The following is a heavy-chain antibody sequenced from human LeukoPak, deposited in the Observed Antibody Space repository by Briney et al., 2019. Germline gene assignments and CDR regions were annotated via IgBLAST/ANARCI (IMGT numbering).Heavy chain of an antibody. D-gene: IGHD3-22*01. Sequence: PSETLSLTCTVSGYSISSGYYWGWIRQPTGKGLEWIGSIYQSGSTYYNPSLKSRVTISVDTSKNQFSLKLSSVTAADTAVYYCARGGDTSGYYYFEYFHHWGQGTLVAVSS. CDR2: IYQSGST. V-gene: IGHV4-38-2*02. CDR1: GYSISSGYY. CDR3: ARGGDTSGYYYFEYFHH. J-gene: IGHJ1*01.